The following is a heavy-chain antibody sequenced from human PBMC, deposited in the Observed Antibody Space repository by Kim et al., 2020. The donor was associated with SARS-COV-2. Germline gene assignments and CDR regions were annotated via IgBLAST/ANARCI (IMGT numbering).Heavy chain of an antibody. D-gene: IGHD6-13*01. CDR2: DKT. Sequence: DKTYNEESEKSRSTIYRNNSKNTLYLQMSSLRVEDTAVYYCATNLAAAGVVWGQGTLVTVSS. V-gene: IGHV3-66*01. CDR3: ATNLAAAGVV. J-gene: IGHJ4*02.